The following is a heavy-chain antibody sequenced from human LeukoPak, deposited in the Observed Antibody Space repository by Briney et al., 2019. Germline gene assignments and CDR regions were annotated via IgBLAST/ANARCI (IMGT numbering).Heavy chain of an antibody. Sequence: GASVKVSCKASGYTFTNYGITWVRQAPGQGREWVGWISAYNGNTNYAQKLQGRVTMTRDTSTGTAYMELRSLRSDDTAVYYCARGGVSSGYYYLNYWGQGTLVTVSS. CDR2: ISAYNGNT. J-gene: IGHJ4*02. CDR1: GYTFTNYG. D-gene: IGHD3-22*01. CDR3: ARGGVSSGYYYLNY. V-gene: IGHV1-18*01.